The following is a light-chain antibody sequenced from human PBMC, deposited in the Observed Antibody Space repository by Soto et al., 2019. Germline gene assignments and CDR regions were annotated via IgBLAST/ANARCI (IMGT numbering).Light chain of an antibody. V-gene: IGLV3-21*02. J-gene: IGLJ1*01. CDR1: NFGSKS. CDR3: QVWDTSSDHSEV. Sequence: SCALTQPPEVSVDPGQTARINCGESNFGSKSVHWYQRKPGQAPVLVVYENSERPSGRPERFSGYNSGNTATLTISRVEPGDEGYYYGQVWDTSSDHSEVFGTGTKGTV. CDR2: ENS.